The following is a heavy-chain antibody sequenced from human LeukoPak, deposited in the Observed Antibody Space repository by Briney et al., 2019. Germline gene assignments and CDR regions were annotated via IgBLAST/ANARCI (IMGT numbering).Heavy chain of an antibody. Sequence: ASVKVSCKASGGTFSSYAISWVRQAPGQGLEWMGGIIPIFGTANYAQKFQGRVTIATDESTSTAYMELSSLISEDTAVYYCARSPRSSGYYDPDYWGQGTLVTVSS. CDR3: ARSPRSSGYYDPDY. D-gene: IGHD3-22*01. J-gene: IGHJ4*02. V-gene: IGHV1-69*05. CDR1: GGTFSSYA. CDR2: IIPIFGTA.